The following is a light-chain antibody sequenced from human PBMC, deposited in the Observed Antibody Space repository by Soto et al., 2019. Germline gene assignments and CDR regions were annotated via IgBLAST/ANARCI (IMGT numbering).Light chain of an antibody. V-gene: IGKV3-20*01. Sequence: EIVMTQSPATLSVSPGERATLSCRASQSVSSYLAWYQQKPGQAPRLLIYGASTRAAGIPDRFSGGGSGTDFTLTISRLEPEDIAVFYCQQYAESPITFGQGTRLEIK. CDR2: GAS. CDR1: QSVSSY. CDR3: QQYAESPIT. J-gene: IGKJ5*01.